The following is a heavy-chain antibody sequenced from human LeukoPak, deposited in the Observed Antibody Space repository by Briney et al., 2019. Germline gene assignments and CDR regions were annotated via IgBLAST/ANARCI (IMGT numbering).Heavy chain of an antibody. Sequence: GGSLRLSCTASGFTFCDYAMSWVRQAPGKGLEWVGFIRSKAYGGTTEYAASVKRGFTISRDDSKSIAYLQMNSLNIEDTAVYYCTARRGGSRLDYWGQGTLVTVSS. CDR2: IRSKAYGGTT. CDR3: TARRGGSRLDY. J-gene: IGHJ4*02. CDR1: GFTFCDYA. D-gene: IGHD1-26*01. V-gene: IGHV3-49*04.